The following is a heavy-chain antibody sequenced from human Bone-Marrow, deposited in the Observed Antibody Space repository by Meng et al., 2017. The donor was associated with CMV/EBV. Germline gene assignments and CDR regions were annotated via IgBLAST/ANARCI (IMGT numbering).Heavy chain of an antibody. V-gene: IGHV3-21*01. J-gene: IGHJ4*02. D-gene: IGHD1-26*01. CDR1: GFTFSSYS. CDR3: AGGLPCGWYYFDY. Sequence: GESLKISCAASGFTFSSYSMNWVRQAPGKGLEWVSSISSSSDYIYYADSVKGRFTISRDNPKNSLYLQMNSLRAEDTAVYYCAGGLPCGWYYFDYWGQGTLVTVSS. CDR2: ISSSSDYI.